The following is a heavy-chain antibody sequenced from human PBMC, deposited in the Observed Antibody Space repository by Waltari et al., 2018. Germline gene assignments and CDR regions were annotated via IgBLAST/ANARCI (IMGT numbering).Heavy chain of an antibody. V-gene: IGHV4-34*01. Sequence: QVQLQQWGAGLLKPSETLSLTCAVYGGSFSGYYWSWIRQPPGKGLEWIGEINHSGSTHYTPSLKSRVTISVDTSKNQFSLKLSSVTAADTAVYYCARGVTMVRGVRSPPFDYWGQGTLVTVSS. CDR1: GGSFSGYY. J-gene: IGHJ4*02. D-gene: IGHD3-10*01. CDR2: INHSGST. CDR3: ARGVTMVRGVRSPPFDY.